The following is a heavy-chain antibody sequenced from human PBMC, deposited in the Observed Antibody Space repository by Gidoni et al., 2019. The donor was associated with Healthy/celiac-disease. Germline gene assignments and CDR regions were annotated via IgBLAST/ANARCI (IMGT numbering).Heavy chain of an antibody. J-gene: IGHJ4*02. CDR3: AGGRVGWLLDPSDY. D-gene: IGHD3-3*01. CDR1: GGSISRGGYY. V-gene: IGHV4-31*03. CDR2: IYYSGST. Sequence: QVQLQESGPGLVKPSQTLSLTCTVSGGSISRGGYYWRWIRQHPGKGLEWIGYIYYSGSTYYNPSLKSRVTISVDTSKNQFSLKLSSVTAADTAVYYCAGGRVGWLLDPSDYWGQGTLVTVSS.